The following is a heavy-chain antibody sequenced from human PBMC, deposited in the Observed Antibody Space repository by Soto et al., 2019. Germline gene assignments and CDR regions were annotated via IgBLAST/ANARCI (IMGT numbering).Heavy chain of an antibody. CDR1: GFTFSSYG. J-gene: IGHJ4*02. Sequence: PGGSLRLSCAASGFTFSSYGMHWVRQAPGKGLEWVAVVSYDGGNKYYADSVKGRFTISRDNSKNTLYLQMNSLRAEDTAVYYCAKDFRSAIFGVGTMGYYFDYWGQGTLVTVSS. CDR3: AKDFRSAIFGVGTMGYYFDY. D-gene: IGHD3-3*01. CDR2: VSYDGGNK. V-gene: IGHV3-30*18.